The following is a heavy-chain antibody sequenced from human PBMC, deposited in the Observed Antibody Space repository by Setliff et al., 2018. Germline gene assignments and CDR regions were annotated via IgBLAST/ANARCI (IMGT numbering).Heavy chain of an antibody. CDR3: ARATLTIFGVVTPFDY. J-gene: IGHJ4*02. CDR2: IKEDGSEK. CDR1: GFTFSRYW. Sequence: GGSLRLSCVASGFTFSRYWMSWVRQAPGKGLEWVANIKEDGSEKYYVDSVKGRFTMSRDNAKNSLYLQMNSLRAEDTAVYYCARATLTIFGVVTPFDYWGQGTLVTVSS. D-gene: IGHD3-3*01. V-gene: IGHV3-7*01.